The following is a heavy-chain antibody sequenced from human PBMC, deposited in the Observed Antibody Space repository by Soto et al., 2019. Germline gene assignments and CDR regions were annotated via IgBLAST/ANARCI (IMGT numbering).Heavy chain of an antibody. J-gene: IGHJ6*02. CDR1: GFTFSNNG. CDR3: ARDRVQMVDGLDV. Sequence: QVQLVESGGGVVQPGRSLRLSCAASGFTFSNNGMHWVRQAPGKGLEWVAVIWYDGINKYYADSVKGRFVISRDNSKNTVYLQKNRLRAEDTAMYYCARDRVQMVDGLDVWGQGTTVSVSS. CDR2: IWYDGINK. V-gene: IGHV3-33*01. D-gene: IGHD2-15*01.